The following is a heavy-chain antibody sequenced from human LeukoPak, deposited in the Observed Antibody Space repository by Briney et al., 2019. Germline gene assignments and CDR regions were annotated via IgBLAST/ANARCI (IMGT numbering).Heavy chain of an antibody. CDR2: IRYHGSDK. CDR1: AFTFSSYG. CDR3: VKDLTTVTTQGDY. V-gene: IGHV3-30*02. Sequence: GGSLRLSSAASAFTFSSYGMHWVRQAPGKGLEWVAFIRYHGSDKYYADSVKGRFTISRDNSKNTLYLQMNSLRAEDTAIYYCVKDLTTVTTQGDYWGQGTLVTVSS. J-gene: IGHJ4*02. D-gene: IGHD4-17*01.